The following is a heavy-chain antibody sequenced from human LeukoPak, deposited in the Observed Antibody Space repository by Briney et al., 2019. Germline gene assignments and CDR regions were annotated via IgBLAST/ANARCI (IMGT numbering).Heavy chain of an antibody. CDR1: GGSISSGDYY. J-gene: IGHJ4*02. D-gene: IGHD2-15*01. CDR3: AREKCSGYFDY. CDR2: IYYSGST. Sequence: SETLSLTCTVSGGSISSGDYYWSWIRQPPGKGLDWIGYIYYSGSTNYNPSLKSRVTISADTPRNQFSLKLSSLTAADTAVYYCAREKCSGYFDYWGQGTLVTVSS. V-gene: IGHV4-30-4*01.